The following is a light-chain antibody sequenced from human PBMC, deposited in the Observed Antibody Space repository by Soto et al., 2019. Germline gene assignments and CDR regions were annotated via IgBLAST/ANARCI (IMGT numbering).Light chain of an antibody. J-gene: IGKJ4*01. CDR3: QQSNSFPLT. CDR2: IAF. Sequence: DIQMTQSPSSVSASVGDRVTITCRARQEINSWLTWYQQNPGKAPKLLIYIAFILQPGVPSRFSGRGYGTDFSLTISNLQPEDFATYFCQQSNSFPLTFGGGTKVAIK. V-gene: IGKV1-12*01. CDR1: QEINSW.